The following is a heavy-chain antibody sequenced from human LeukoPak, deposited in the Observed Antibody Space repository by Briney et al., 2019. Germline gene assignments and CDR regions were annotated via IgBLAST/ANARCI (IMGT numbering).Heavy chain of an antibody. D-gene: IGHD1-26*01. CDR2: ISGSAGST. J-gene: IGHJ4*02. CDR1: GFIFSSYA. Sequence: GGSLRLSCVGSGFIFSSYAMGWVRQAPGKGLEWVSGISGSAGSTYSADSVKGRFTISRDNSQNTLFLQMDSLRADDTAIYYCAKLNSGSYHYSNFDFWGQGAQVTVSS. V-gene: IGHV3-23*01. CDR3: AKLNSGSYHYSNFDF.